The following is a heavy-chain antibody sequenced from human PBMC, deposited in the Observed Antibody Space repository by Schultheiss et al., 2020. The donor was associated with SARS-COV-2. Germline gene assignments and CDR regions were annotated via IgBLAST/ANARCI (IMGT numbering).Heavy chain of an antibody. V-gene: IGHV4-59*01. CDR1: GGSISSYY. CDR3: ARERPRDAFDI. J-gene: IGHJ3*02. Sequence: SETLSLTCTVSGGSISSYYWSWIRQPPGKGLEWIGEINHGGSTNYNPSLKSRVTISVDTSKNQFSLKLSSVTAADTAVYYCARERPRDAFDIWGQGTMVTVSS. CDR2: INHGGST.